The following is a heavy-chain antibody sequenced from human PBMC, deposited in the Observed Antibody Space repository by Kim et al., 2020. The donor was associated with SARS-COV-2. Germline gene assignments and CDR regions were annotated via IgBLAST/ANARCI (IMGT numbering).Heavy chain of an antibody. J-gene: IGHJ4*02. Sequence: ASVKVSCKASGYTFTGYYMHWVRQAPGQGLEWMGRINPNSGGTNYAQKFQGRVTMTRDTSISTAYMELSRLRSDDTAVYYCARGGRTAGYSSGWYSWGQGSLVTLSP. CDR3: ARGGRTAGYSSGWYS. CDR1: GYTFTGYY. CDR2: INPNSGGT. V-gene: IGHV1-2*06. D-gene: IGHD6-19*01.